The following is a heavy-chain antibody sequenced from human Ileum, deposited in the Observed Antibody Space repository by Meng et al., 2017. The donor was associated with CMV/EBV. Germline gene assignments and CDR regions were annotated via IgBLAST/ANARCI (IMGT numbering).Heavy chain of an antibody. CDR3: ARGDGEPTDY. Sequence: KDACKASGYTFTAFWIHWVRQAPGQGLEWIGWINTDRGNTNSAQKFQGRVTLTRDTSISTVYMELHSLRSDDTAVYYCARGDGEPTDYWGQGTLVTVSS. CDR1: GYTFTAFW. CDR2: INTDRGNT. V-gene: IGHV1-2*02. D-gene: IGHD3-10*01. J-gene: IGHJ4*02.